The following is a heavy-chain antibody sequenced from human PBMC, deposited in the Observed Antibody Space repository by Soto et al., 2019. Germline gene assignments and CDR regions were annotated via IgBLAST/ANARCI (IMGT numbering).Heavy chain of an antibody. D-gene: IGHD3-16*01. Sequence: PGGSLRLSCLSSGFHLNICGIYWARQAPGTGLQSVAQILYNGSKKHYADSVRGRFTITRDNSKNTVYLQMDSLRVADTAMYSCVRDWAFMADYWGQGTLVTVSS. CDR2: ILYNGSKK. CDR1: GFHLNICG. CDR3: VRDWAFMADY. J-gene: IGHJ4*01. V-gene: IGHV3-30*02.